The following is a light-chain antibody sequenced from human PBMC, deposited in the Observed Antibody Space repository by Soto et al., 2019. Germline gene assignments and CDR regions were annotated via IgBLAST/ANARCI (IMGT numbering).Light chain of an antibody. CDR3: QQYDNLPYT. Sequence: DIQMTQSPSSLSASVGDRVTITCQASQDISNYLNWYQQKPGKAPKLLIYDESNLETGVPTRFSGSGSRTDFTFTISSLQPEDIVTYYCQQYDNLPYTFGQGTNLEIK. CDR1: QDISNY. V-gene: IGKV1-33*01. CDR2: DES. J-gene: IGKJ2*01.